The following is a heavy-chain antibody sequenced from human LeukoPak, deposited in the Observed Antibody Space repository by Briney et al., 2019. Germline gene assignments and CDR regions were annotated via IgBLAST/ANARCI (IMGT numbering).Heavy chain of an antibody. CDR2: ISGSGGRT. CDR1: GFTLRSYA. Sequence: GGSLRPSCAASGFTLRSYAMSCVRQAPGKGLERVLAISGSGGRTYYADSVKGRFTISRDNSKNTLYLQMNSLRAEDTAVYYCAKGLWGWLLLPDWGQGTLVTVSS. CDR3: AKGLWGWLLLPD. J-gene: IGHJ4*02. D-gene: IGHD3-22*01. V-gene: IGHV3-23*01.